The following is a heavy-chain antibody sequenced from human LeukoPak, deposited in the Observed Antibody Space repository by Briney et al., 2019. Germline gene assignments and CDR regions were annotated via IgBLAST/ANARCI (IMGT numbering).Heavy chain of an antibody. V-gene: IGHV3-66*01. CDR3: ARENIAVAGNHYYGMDV. D-gene: IGHD6-19*01. CDR2: IYSGGSS. CDR1: GSTVSSNY. Sequence: PGGSLRLSCAASGSTVSSNYMSWVRQAPGKGLEWVSVIYSGGSSYYADSVKGRFTISRDNSKNTLYLQMNSLRAEDTAVYYCARENIAVAGNHYYGMDVWGQGTTVTVSS. J-gene: IGHJ6*02.